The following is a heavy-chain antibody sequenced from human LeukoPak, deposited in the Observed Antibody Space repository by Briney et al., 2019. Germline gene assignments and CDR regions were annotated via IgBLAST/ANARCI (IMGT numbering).Heavy chain of an antibody. CDR1: GHTLIELS. CDR2: VDPEDGET. D-gene: IGHD3-3*01. CDR3: ATDLRFLEWLLSGRAFDI. V-gene: IGHV1-24*01. J-gene: IGHJ3*02. Sequence: ASVKVSCKVSGHTLIELSMQWARQVPGKGLEWMGGVDPEDGETIFAQDFQGRVTLTADTSANTAYMELSSLRSEDTAVYYCATDLRFLEWLLSGRAFDIWGQGTMVTVSS.